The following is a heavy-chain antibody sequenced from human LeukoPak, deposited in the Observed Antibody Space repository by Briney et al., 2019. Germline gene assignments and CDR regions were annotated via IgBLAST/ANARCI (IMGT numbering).Heavy chain of an antibody. CDR3: AKGGDSSGYYYRQGLY. CDR2: IPYDGSNK. J-gene: IGHJ4*02. CDR1: GFTFSSYA. V-gene: IGHV3-30*04. Sequence: GRTLRLSCAASGFTFSSYAMHWVRQAPGKGLEWVALIPYDGSNKYYADSVKGRFTVSRDNSKNTLYLQMNSLRAEDTAVYYCAKGGDSSGYYYRQGLYWGQGTLVTVSS. D-gene: IGHD3-22*01.